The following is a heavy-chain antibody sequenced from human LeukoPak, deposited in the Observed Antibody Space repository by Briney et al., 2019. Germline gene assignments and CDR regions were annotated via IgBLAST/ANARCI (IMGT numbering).Heavy chain of an antibody. CDR2: ISWNSGSI. J-gene: IGHJ4*02. Sequence: PGRSLRLSCAASGFTFDDYAMHWVRQAPGKGLEWVSGISWNSGSIGYADSVKGRFTISRDNAKNSLYLQMNSLRAEDTASYYCAKDISWGDFKYFDYWGQGTLVTVSS. CDR1: GFTFDDYA. D-gene: IGHD7-27*01. V-gene: IGHV3-9*01. CDR3: AKDISWGDFKYFDY.